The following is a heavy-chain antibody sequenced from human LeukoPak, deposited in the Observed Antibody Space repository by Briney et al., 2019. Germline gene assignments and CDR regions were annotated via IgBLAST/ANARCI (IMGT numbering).Heavy chain of an antibody. D-gene: IGHD3-10*01. CDR2: IRSSGNTI. J-gene: IGHJ6*02. Sequence: GGSLRLSCAASGFTFSDFYMSWIRQAPGKGLEWIAYIRSSGNTIYYADSVKGRVTISRDNAKNSLYLQMNSLRAEDTAVYYCARANYYGSGSNPRLYGMDVWGQGTTVTVSS. CDR1: GFTFSDFY. CDR3: ARANYYGSGSNPRLYGMDV. V-gene: IGHV3-11*01.